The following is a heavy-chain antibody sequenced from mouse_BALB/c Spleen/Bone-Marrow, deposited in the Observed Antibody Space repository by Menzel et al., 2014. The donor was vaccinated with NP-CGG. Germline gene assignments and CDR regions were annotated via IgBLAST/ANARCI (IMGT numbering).Heavy chain of an antibody. CDR3: ATMITDWYFDV. J-gene: IGHJ1*01. CDR2: IDSANGNT. CDR1: GFNIKDTY. V-gene: IGHV14-3*02. Sequence: EVQLQQSGAELVEPGASVKLSCTASGFNIKDTYMHWVKQRPEQGLEWIGRIDSANGNTKYDPKFQGKATITADTSSNTAYLQLSSLTAEDTAVYYCATMITDWYFDVWGAGTTVTVSS. D-gene: IGHD2-4*01.